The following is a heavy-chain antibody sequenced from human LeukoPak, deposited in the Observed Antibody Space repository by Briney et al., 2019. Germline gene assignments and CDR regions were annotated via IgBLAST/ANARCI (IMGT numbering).Heavy chain of an antibody. CDR1: GYSFTGYY. Sequence: ASVKVSCKASGYSFTGYYMHWVRQAPGQGLEWMGGIIPIFGTANYAQKFQGRVTITADKSTSTAYMELSSLRSEDTAVYYCARSGGGYCSSTSCYPEMDYWGQGTLVTVSS. J-gene: IGHJ4*02. CDR2: IIPIFGTA. D-gene: IGHD2-2*01. V-gene: IGHV1-69*06. CDR3: ARSGGGYCSSTSCYPEMDY.